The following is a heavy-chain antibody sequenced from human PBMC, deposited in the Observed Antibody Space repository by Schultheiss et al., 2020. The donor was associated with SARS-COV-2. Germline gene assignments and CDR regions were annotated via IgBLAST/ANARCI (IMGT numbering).Heavy chain of an antibody. CDR2: INHSGST. CDR3: ARGESPAGGWLQLIDY. J-gene: IGHJ4*02. Sequence: WGSLRLSCAASGFTFSSYAMSWVRQAPGRGLEWIGEINHSGSTNYNPSLKSRVTISVDTSKNQFSLKLSSVTAADTAVYYCARGESPAGGWLQLIDYWGQGTLVTGSS. D-gene: IGHD5-24*01. CDR1: GFTFSSYA. V-gene: IGHV4-34*01.